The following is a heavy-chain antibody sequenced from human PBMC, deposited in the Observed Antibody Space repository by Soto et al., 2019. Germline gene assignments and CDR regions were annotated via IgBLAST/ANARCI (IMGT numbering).Heavy chain of an antibody. V-gene: IGHV1-69*01. D-gene: IGHD1-26*01. J-gene: IGHJ4*02. CDR1: GDAFTNYI. Sequence: QVQLVQSGAEVKKPGSSVKVSCKASGDAFTNYIFDWVRQAPGHGLEWMGGIIPMFGTPKYAQTFQDRVTISAAVSTGTAYLERTSLRFDDTAVYSCARGRDQPPVGLYCDSWGEGTRVTVSS. CDR2: IIPMFGTP. CDR3: ARGRDQPPVGLYCDS.